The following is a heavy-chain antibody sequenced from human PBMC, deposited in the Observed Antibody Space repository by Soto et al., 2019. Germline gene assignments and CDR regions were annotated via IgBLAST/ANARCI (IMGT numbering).Heavy chain of an antibody. Sequence: QVQLVESGGGVVQPGRSLRLSCAASGFTFSSYAMHWVRQAPGKGLEWVAVISYDGSNKYYADSVKGRFTISRDNSKNTLYLQMNSLRAEDTAVYYCARDIGGDGYNSGDYWGQGTLVTVSS. CDR2: ISYDGSNK. CDR1: GFTFSSYA. V-gene: IGHV3-30-3*01. CDR3: ARDIGGDGYNSGDY. D-gene: IGHD1-1*01. J-gene: IGHJ4*02.